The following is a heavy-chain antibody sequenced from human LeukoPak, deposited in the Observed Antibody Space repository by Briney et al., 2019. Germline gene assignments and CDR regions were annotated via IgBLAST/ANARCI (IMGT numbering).Heavy chain of an antibody. D-gene: IGHD3-22*01. CDR2: ISGSGGST. Sequence: GGSLRLSCTASGFTFSMFTMNWVRLAPGRGLEWVSAISGSGGSTYYADSVKGRFTISRDNSKKTLYLQMNSLRAEDTAVYYCAKELDYYDSSGYYAYWGQGTLVTVSS. CDR1: GFTFSMFT. J-gene: IGHJ4*02. CDR3: AKELDYYDSSGYYAY. V-gene: IGHV3-23*01.